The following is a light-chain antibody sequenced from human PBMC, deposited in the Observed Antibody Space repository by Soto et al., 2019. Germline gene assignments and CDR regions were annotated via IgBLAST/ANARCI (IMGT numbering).Light chain of an antibody. J-gene: IGKJ2*01. Sequence: EIVMTQSPATLSVSPGERATLSCRASQSVSSNLAWYQQKPGQAPSLLIYGASIRATGIPARFSGSGSGTEFTLTISSLQSEDFADYYCQQYNNWPPYTFGQGTKLEIK. CDR1: QSVSSN. V-gene: IGKV3D-15*01. CDR2: GAS. CDR3: QQYNNWPPYT.